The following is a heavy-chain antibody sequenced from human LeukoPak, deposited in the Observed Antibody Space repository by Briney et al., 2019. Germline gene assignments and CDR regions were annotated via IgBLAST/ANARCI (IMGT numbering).Heavy chain of an antibody. CDR3: ARGIYCSGGSCYKQYYFDY. D-gene: IGHD2-15*01. V-gene: IGHV4-34*01. Sequence: SETLSLTCAVYGGSFSGYYWSWIRQPPGKGLECIGEINHSGSTNYNPSLKSRVTISVDTSKNQFSLKLSSVTAADTAVYYCARGIYCSGGSCYKQYYFDYWGQGTLVTVSS. CDR1: GGSFSGYY. CDR2: INHSGST. J-gene: IGHJ4*02.